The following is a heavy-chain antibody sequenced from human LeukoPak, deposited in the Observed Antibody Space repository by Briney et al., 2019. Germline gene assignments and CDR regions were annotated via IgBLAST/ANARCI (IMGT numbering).Heavy chain of an antibody. D-gene: IGHD5-12*01. CDR1: GGSISGYY. J-gene: IGHJ4*02. CDR2: IYHSGST. CDR3: ARDGYSGSDAL. Sequence: SETLSLTCTVSGGSISGYYWSWIRQAPGKGLEWIGYIYHSGSTKYNPSLKSRVTISVDTSQNQFSLKLSSVTAADTAVYYCARDGYSGSDALWGQGTLVTVSS. V-gene: IGHV4-59*01.